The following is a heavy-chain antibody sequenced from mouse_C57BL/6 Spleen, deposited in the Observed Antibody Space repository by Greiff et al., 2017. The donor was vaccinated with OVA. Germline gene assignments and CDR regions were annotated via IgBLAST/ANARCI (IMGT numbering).Heavy chain of an antibody. CDR2: IYPRSGDT. Sequence: QVQLQQSGAELARPGASVKLSCKASGYTFTSSGISWVKQRTGQGLEWIGEIYPRSGDTYYNEKFKGKATLTADKSSSTAYMELRSLTSEDSAVDFCARRYYYGSSWYAMDYWGQGTSVTVSS. CDR1: GYTFTSSG. D-gene: IGHD1-1*01. V-gene: IGHV1-81*01. J-gene: IGHJ4*01. CDR3: ARRYYYGSSWYAMDY.